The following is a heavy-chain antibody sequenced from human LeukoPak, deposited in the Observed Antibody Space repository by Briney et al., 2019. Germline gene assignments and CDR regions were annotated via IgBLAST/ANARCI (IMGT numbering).Heavy chain of an antibody. CDR2: IGGSGDKT. CDR3: VRRGDASSGWGDHDF. V-gene: IGHV3-23*01. J-gene: IGHJ4*02. CDR1: GFTFNRNA. D-gene: IGHD6-19*01. Sequence: PGGSLRLSCAASGFTFNRNAISWVRQVPGKGLEWVSTIGGSGDKTLYADSVKGRFTISRDNSKNMVHLQMNSLTGEDTALYYCVRRGDASSGWGDHDFWGQGALVTVSS.